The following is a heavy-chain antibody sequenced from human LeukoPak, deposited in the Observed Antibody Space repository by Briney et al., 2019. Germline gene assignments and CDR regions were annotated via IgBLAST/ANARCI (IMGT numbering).Heavy chain of an antibody. V-gene: IGHV3-48*03. CDR2: ITNNGTTI. CDR1: GFTFSSYA. J-gene: IGHJ6*02. CDR3: AGDQWLAYYYHGMDV. Sequence: PGGSLRLSCAASGFTFSSYAMNWVRQAPGKGLEWVSYITNNGTTIYYADSVKGRFTISRDNAENSLYLQMNSLRAEDTAIYYCAGDQWLAYYYHGMDVWGQGTAVTVSS. D-gene: IGHD6-19*01.